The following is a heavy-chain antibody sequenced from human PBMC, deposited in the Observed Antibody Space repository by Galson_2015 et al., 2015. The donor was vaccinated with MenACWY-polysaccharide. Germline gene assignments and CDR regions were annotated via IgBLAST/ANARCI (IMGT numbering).Heavy chain of an antibody. CDR3: ARVRYSTGKYQFDY. D-gene: IGHD2-2*01. Sequence: SLRLCCAASGFTFSNYAMSWVRQAPGKGLEWVSTIGGSGSNTHYADSVKGRFTISRDNSKNTLSLQMNSLRAEDTAVYYCARVRYSTGKYQFDYWVQGTLVAVSS. J-gene: IGHJ4*02. V-gene: IGHV3-23*01. CDR2: IGGSGSNT. CDR1: GFTFSNYA.